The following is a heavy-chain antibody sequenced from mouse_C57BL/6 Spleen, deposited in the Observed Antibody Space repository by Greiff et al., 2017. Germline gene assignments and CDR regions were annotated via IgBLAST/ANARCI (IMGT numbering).Heavy chain of an antibody. J-gene: IGHJ4*01. CDR1: GFNIKDYY. CDR3: TTAYYSNYNYAMDY. D-gene: IGHD2-5*01. V-gene: IGHV14-1*01. CDR2: IDPEDGDT. Sequence: VHVKQSGAELVRPGASVKLSCTASGFNIKDYYMHWVKQRPEQGLEWIGRIDPEDGDTEYDPKFQGKATMTADTSSNTAYLQLSSLTSEDTSVYYCTTAYYSNYNYAMDYWGQGTSVTVSS.